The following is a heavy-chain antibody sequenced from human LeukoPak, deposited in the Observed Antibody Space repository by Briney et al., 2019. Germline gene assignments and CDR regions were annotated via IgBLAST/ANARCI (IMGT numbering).Heavy chain of an antibody. CDR3: ASTSFEKRRGVYYFDY. J-gene: IGHJ4*02. CDR1: GGSISSTTYY. CDR2: VYYSGST. V-gene: IGHV4-39*07. D-gene: IGHD6-25*01. Sequence: SETLSLACTVSGGSISSTTYYWGWIRQPPGKGLGGMGSVYYSGSTNYNPSLKSRVTMSVDTSKNQFSLKLSSVAAADTAVYYCASTSFEKRRGVYYFDYWGQGTLVTVSS.